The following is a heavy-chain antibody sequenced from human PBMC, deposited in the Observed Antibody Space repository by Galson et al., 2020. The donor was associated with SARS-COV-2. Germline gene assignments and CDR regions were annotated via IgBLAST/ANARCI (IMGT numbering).Heavy chain of an antibody. Sequence: SETLSLTCTVSGGSISSGGYYWSWIRQHPGKGLEWIGYIYYSGSTYYNPSLKSRVTISVDTSKNQFSLKLRSVTAADTAVYYCARGLSPYYYDSSGYSHFDYWGQGTRVTVSS. V-gene: IGHV4-31*03. J-gene: IGHJ4*02. CDR3: ARGLSPYYYDSSGYSHFDY. CDR2: IYYSGST. D-gene: IGHD3-22*01. CDR1: GGSISSGGYY.